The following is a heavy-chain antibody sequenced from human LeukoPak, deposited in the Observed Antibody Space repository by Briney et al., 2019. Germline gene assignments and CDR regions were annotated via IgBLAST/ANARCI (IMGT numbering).Heavy chain of an antibody. J-gene: IGHJ4*02. CDR1: GFTFSSYA. V-gene: IGHV3-23*01. CDR3: AKYGGHPLPHYYLDY. Sequence: PGGSLRLSCAASGFTFSSYAMSWVRQAPGKRLEWVSLIIDDGHTTSSADSVKGRFTISRDNSKNTLFLQMNSLRAEDTAVYYCAKYGGHPLPHYYLDYWGQGTQVTVSS. CDR2: IIDDGHTT. D-gene: IGHD3-16*01.